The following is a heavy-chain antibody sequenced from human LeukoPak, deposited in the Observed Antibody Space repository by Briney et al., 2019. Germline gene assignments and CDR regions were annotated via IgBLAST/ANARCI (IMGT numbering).Heavy chain of an antibody. J-gene: IGHJ6*02. D-gene: IGHD3-22*01. Sequence: PGGSLRLSSSASGITLMSYTIHWLRRAPGRGLEWLTLVLDNTDFAYHADSVKGRFIISRDTSKNVVYLQMNSLRPEDTAVYYCASEPGLSRGAVYAMDVWGQGTTVTVSS. V-gene: IGHV3-30-3*01. CDR1: GITLMSYT. CDR3: ASEPGLSRGAVYAMDV. CDR2: VLDNTDFA.